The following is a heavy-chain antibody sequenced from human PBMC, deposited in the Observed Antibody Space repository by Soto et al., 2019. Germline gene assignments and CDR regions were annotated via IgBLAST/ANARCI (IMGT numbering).Heavy chain of an antibody. D-gene: IGHD3-22*01. V-gene: IGHV4-4*02. CDR2: IYHSGST. Sequence: QVQLQESGPGLVKPSGTLSLTCAVSGGSISSSNWWSWVRQPPGKGLEWIGEIYHSGSTNYNPSHQSRIPISVDKTKNQLSLKLSSVTAADTAVYYCAAAGYYDSSGYNDAFDIWGQGTMVTVSS. CDR1: GGSISSSNW. CDR3: AAAGYYDSSGYNDAFDI. J-gene: IGHJ3*02.